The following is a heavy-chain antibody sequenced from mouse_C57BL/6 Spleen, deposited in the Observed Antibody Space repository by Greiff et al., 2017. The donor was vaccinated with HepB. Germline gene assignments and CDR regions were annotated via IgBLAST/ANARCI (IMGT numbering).Heavy chain of an antibody. CDR2: IRSKSNNYAT. CDR1: GFSFNTYA. CDR3: VRGNYYGSSPFYAMDY. J-gene: IGHJ4*01. V-gene: IGHV10-1*01. D-gene: IGHD1-1*01. Sequence: EVQVEESGGGLVQPKGSLKLSCAASGFSFNTYAMNWVRQAPGKGLEWVARIRSKSNNYATYYADSVKDRFTISRDDSESMLYLQMHNLKTEDTAMYYCVRGNYYGSSPFYAMDYWGQGTSVTVSS.